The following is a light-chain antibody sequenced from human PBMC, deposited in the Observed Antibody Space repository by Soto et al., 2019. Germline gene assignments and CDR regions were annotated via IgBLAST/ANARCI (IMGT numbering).Light chain of an antibody. Sequence: VLTQPPSVSAAPGQKVTISCSRSNSNIGGNSVSWYQQLPGTAPKLLIYDDNKRPSGIPDRFSGSKSGTSATLGITGFQTGDDADYYCGSWDSSLSAYVFGTGTKVTVL. CDR1: NSNIGGNS. V-gene: IGLV1-51*01. CDR2: DDN. J-gene: IGLJ1*01. CDR3: GSWDSSLSAYV.